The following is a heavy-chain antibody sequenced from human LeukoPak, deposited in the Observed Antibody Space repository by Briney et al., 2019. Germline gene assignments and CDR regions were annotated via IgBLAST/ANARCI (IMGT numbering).Heavy chain of an antibody. D-gene: IGHD3-3*01. CDR3: ASDFADDFWTMYNWFDP. CDR1: GGSISSYY. J-gene: IGHJ5*02. CDR2: IYTSGST. V-gene: IGHV4-4*07. Sequence: SETLSLTCTVSGGSISSYYWSWIRQPAGKGLEWIGRIYTSGSTNYNPSLKSRVTMSVDTSKNQFSLKLSSVTAADTAVYYCASDFADDFWTMYNWFDPWGQGTLVPVSS.